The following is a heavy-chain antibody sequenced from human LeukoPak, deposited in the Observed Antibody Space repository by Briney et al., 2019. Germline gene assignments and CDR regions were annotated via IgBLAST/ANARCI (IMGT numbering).Heavy chain of an antibody. D-gene: IGHD3-10*01. V-gene: IGHV3-30*02. Sequence: GGSLRLSCAASGFTFSSYGMHWVRQAPGKGLEWVAFIRYDGSNKYYADSVRGRFTISRDNSKNTLYLQMNSLRAEDTAVYYCAKNTRTPLLWFGELYFDYWGQGTLVTVSS. J-gene: IGHJ4*02. CDR3: AKNTRTPLLWFGELYFDY. CDR2: IRYDGSNK. CDR1: GFTFSSYG.